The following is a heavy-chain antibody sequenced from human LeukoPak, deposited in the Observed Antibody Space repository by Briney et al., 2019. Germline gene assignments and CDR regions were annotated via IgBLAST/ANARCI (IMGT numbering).Heavy chain of an antibody. D-gene: IGHD6-19*01. CDR3: ARGFGSGWSGY. V-gene: IGHV3-48*01. J-gene: IGHJ4*02. CDR1: GFTFSSYS. CDR2: ISSSSRTI. Sequence: GGSLRLSCAASGFTFSSYSMNWVRQAPGKGLAWVSYISSSSRTIYYADSVKGRFTISRDNAKNSLYLQMNSLRAEDTAVYYCARGFGSGWSGYWGQGTLVTVSS.